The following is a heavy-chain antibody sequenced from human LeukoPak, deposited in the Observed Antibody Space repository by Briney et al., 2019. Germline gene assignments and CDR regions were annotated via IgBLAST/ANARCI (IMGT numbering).Heavy chain of an antibody. D-gene: IGHD3-10*01. CDR3: ARDVGEYQILGFDY. J-gene: IGHJ4*02. CDR1: GFTFSSYS. CDR2: ISSSSSYI. Sequence: GGSLRLSCAASGFTFSSYSMNWVRQAPGKGLEWVSSISSSSSYIYCADSVKGRFTISRDNAKNTLYLQMNSLRAEDTAIYYCARDVGEYQILGFDYWGQGTLVTVSS. V-gene: IGHV3-21*01.